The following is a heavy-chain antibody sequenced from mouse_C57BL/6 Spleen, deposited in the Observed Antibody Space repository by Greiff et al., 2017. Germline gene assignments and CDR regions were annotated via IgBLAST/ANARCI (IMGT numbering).Heavy chain of an antibody. D-gene: IGHD2-1*01. CDR1: GYTFTSYD. V-gene: IGHV1-85*01. J-gene: IGHJ2*01. Sequence: VKLVESGPELVKPGASVKLSCKASGYTFTSYDINWVKQRPGQGLEWIGWIYPRDGSTKYNEKFKGKATLTVDTSSSTAYMELHSLTSEDSAVYFCARSTTVRGPDYWGQGTTLTVSS. CDR3: ARSTTVRGPDY. CDR2: IYPRDGST.